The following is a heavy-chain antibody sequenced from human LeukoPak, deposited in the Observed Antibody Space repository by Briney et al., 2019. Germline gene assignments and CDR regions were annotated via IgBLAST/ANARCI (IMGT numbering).Heavy chain of an antibody. J-gene: IGHJ4*02. Sequence: GESLKISSKGSGYNFTSYWIGWVRQMPGKGLEWMGIIYPADSDTRDSPSFQGQVTISADKSISTAYLQWSSLKASDTAIYYCARLGPVRGVIISDAYFDYWGQGTLVTVSS. D-gene: IGHD3-10*01. V-gene: IGHV5-51*01. CDR3: ARLGPVRGVIISDAYFDY. CDR1: GYNFTSYW. CDR2: IYPADSDT.